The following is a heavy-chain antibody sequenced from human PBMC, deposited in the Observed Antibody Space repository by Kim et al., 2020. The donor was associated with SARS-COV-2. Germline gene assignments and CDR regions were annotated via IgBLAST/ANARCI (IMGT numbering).Heavy chain of an antibody. CDR1: GGSVSSGSYY. Sequence: SETLSLTCTVSGGSVSSGSYYWSWIRQPPGKGLEWIGYIYYSGSTIYNPSLKSRVTISVDTSKNQFSLKLSSVTAADTAVYYCARGGSRAYYYYGMDVWGQGTTVTVSS. V-gene: IGHV4-61*01. J-gene: IGHJ6*02. CDR3: ARGGSRAYYYYGMDV. CDR2: IYYSGST.